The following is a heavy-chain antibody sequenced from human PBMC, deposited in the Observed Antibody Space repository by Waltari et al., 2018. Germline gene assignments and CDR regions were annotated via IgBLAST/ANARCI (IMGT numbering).Heavy chain of an antibody. Sequence: QVQLVESGGGVVQPGRSLRLSCAASGVTFSSYAMHWVRQAPGKGLEWVAVISYDGSNKYYADSVKGRFTISRDNSKNTLYLQMNSLRAEDTAVYYCARGQGGVVTMGIDYWGQGTLVTVSS. CDR3: ARGQGGVVTMGIDY. V-gene: IGHV3-30*01. CDR2: ISYDGSNK. D-gene: IGHD3-3*01. CDR1: GVTFSSYA. J-gene: IGHJ4*02.